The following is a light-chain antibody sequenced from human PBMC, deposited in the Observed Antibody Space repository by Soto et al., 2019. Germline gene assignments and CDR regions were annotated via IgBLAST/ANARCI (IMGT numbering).Light chain of an antibody. Sequence: EIVLTQSPGTLSLSPGERATLSCRASQSVSSNYLAWYQQKPGQAPRLLIYGTSTRATGIPDRFSGSGSGTDFTLTISRLDPEDFATYYCQQYNSYSRTFGQGTKVEIK. CDR1: QSVSSNY. V-gene: IGKV3-20*01. J-gene: IGKJ1*01. CDR3: QQYNSYSRT. CDR2: GTS.